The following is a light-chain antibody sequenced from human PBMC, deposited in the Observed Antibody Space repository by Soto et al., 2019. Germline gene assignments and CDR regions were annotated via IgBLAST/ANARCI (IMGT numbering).Light chain of an antibody. Sequence: IQMTQFPYSLSASVGDRVTITCRASQGISSDLGWYQQTPGTVPKLLIYGASSSPTGVPSRFSGSGSGTDFTLTISSLQPEDSATYYCLQDNNYPRTFGQGTKVDIK. CDR1: QGISSD. CDR2: GAS. CDR3: LQDNNYPRT. J-gene: IGKJ1*01. V-gene: IGKV1-6*01.